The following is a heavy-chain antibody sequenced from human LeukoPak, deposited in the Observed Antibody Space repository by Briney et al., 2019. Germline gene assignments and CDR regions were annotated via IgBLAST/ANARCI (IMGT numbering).Heavy chain of an antibody. D-gene: IGHD3-10*01. CDR3: AGGRHYGSGSYAPDY. Sequence: GASVKVSCKASGGTFSSYTISWVRQAPGQGLEWMGRIIPILGIANYAQKFQGRVTITADKSTSTAYMELSSLRSEDTAVYYCAGGRHYGSGSYAPDYWGQGTLVTVSS. CDR2: IIPILGIA. CDR1: GGTFSSYT. J-gene: IGHJ4*02. V-gene: IGHV1-69*02.